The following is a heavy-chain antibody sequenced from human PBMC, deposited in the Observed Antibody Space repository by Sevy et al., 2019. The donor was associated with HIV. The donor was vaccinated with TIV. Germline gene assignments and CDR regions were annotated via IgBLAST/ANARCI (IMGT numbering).Heavy chain of an antibody. CDR3: ASSKGDYYYGSGSLHADY. D-gene: IGHD3-10*01. Sequence: GGSLILSCAASGFTFSSYWMHWVRQAPGKGLVWVSRINSDGSSTSYADSVKGRFTISRDNAKNTLYLQMNSLRAEDTAVYYCASSKGDYYYGSGSLHADYWGQGTLVTVSS. CDR2: INSDGSST. J-gene: IGHJ4*02. V-gene: IGHV3-74*01. CDR1: GFTFSSYW.